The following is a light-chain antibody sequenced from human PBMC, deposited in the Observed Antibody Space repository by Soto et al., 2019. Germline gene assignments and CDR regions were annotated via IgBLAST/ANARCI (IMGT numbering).Light chain of an antibody. V-gene: IGLV2-14*03. J-gene: IGLJ1*01. CDR1: SRDVGGYNY. CDR3: SSYTSSSTLGV. CDR2: DVN. Sequence: QSALTQPASVSGSPGQSITISCTGTSRDVGGYNYVSWYQQHPDKAPKLMIYDVNNRPSAISNRFSGSKSGNTASLTISGLQAEDEADYYCSSYTSSSTLGVFGTGTKLTVL.